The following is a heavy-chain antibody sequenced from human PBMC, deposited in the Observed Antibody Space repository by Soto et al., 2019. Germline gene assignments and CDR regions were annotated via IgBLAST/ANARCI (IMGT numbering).Heavy chain of an antibody. V-gene: IGHV4-59*08. CDR1: GGSISSYY. D-gene: IGHD3-10*01. CDR3: ARHRMVRGVRNSYYFDY. CDR2: IYYSGST. J-gene: IGHJ4*02. Sequence: PSETLSLTCTVSGGSISSYYWSWIRQPPGKGLEWIGYIYYSGSTNHNPSLKSRVTISVDTSKNQFSLKLSSVTAADTAVYYCARHRMVRGVRNSYYFDYWGQGTLVTVSS.